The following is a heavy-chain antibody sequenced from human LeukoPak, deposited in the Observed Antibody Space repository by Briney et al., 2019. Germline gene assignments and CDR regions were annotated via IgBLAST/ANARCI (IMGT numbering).Heavy chain of an antibody. CDR3: ARDPDY. CDR1: GFTFSDYY. J-gene: IGHJ4*02. Sequence: RPGGSLRLSCAASGFTFSDYYMSWVRQAPGKGLEWVATIRQDGSEKYYVDSVKGRFTISRDNAKNSVYLQMNSLRAEDTAVYYCARDPDYWGQGTLVTVSS. CDR2: IRQDGSEK. V-gene: IGHV3-7*01.